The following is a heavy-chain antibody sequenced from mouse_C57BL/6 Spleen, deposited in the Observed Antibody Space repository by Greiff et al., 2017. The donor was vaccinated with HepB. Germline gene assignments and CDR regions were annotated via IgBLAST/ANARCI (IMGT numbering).Heavy chain of an antibody. CDR3: TPYYSNSAWFAY. CDR1: GFNIKDDY. D-gene: IGHD2-5*01. J-gene: IGHJ3*01. V-gene: IGHV14-4*01. CDR2: IDPENGDN. Sequence: VQLQQSGAELVRPGASVKLSCTASGFNIKDDYMHWVKQRPEQGLEGIGWIDPENGDNEYASKFQGKATITADTSSNTAYLQLSSLTSEDTAVYYCTPYYSNSAWFAYWGQGTLVTVSA.